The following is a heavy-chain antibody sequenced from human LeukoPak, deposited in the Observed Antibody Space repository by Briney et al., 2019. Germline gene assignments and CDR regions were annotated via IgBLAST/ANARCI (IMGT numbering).Heavy chain of an antibody. CDR2: INPSGGST. V-gene: IGHV1-46*01. D-gene: IGHD2-2*01. Sequence: GASVKVSCEASGYTFTSYYMHWVRQAPGQGLEWMGIINPSGGSTSYAQKFQGRVTMTRDMSTSTVYMELSSLRSEDTAVYYCARDIVVVPAARYYYYYMDVWGKGTTVTVSS. J-gene: IGHJ6*03. CDR3: ARDIVVVPAARYYYYYMDV. CDR1: GYTFTSYY.